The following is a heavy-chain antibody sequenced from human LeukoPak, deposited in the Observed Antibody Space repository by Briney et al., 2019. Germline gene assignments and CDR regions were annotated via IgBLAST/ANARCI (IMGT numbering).Heavy chain of an antibody. D-gene: IGHD5-12*01. Sequence: GGSLRLSCAASGFTVSSNYMSWVRQAPGKGLEWVSVIYSGGSTYYADSVKGRFTISRDDSKNTAYLQMNSLKTEDTAVYYCTSSDSGYGNYYYYYMDVWGKGTTVTVSS. CDR3: TSSDSGYGNYYYYYMDV. J-gene: IGHJ6*03. CDR2: IYSGGST. CDR1: GFTVSSNY. V-gene: IGHV3-66*01.